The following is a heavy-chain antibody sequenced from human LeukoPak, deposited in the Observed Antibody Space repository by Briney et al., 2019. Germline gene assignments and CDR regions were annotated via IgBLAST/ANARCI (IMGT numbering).Heavy chain of an antibody. V-gene: IGHV3-15*01. D-gene: IGHD3-3*01. J-gene: IGHJ4*02. CDR1: GFTFSDYY. CDR3: TTSNFGFPFDY. CDR2: IKRKTDGGTT. Sequence: PGGSLRLSCAASGFTFSDYYMSWIRQAPGKGLEWVGRIKRKTDGGTTDYAAPVKGRFTISRDDSKNTLYLQMNSLKTEDTAVYYCTTSNFGFPFDYWGQGTLVTVSS.